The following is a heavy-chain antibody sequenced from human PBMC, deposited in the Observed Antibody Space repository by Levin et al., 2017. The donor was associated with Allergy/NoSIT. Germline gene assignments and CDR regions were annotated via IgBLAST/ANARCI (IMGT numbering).Heavy chain of an antibody. J-gene: IGHJ4*02. CDR1: GASVSSNY. D-gene: IGHD3-9*01. CDR3: ARGLQYNDILTGYFETENYFDY. V-gene: IGHV4-59*02. CDR2: VYYSGST. Sequence: SQTLSLTCTVSGASVSSNYWNWIRQPPGKGPEWIGYVYYSGSTNYNPSLLSRVTISVDTSKNQFFLKLNSVTAADTAVYYCARGLQYNDILTGYFETENYFDYWGQGTLVTVSS.